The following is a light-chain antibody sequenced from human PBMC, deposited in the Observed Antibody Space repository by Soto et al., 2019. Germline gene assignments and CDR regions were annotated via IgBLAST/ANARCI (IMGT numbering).Light chain of an antibody. J-gene: IGKJ1*01. CDR3: QQYTTWPWT. CDR2: GAS. Sequence: EVVMTQSPATLSVSPGERATLSCRASQTVSSNLAWYQRKPGQAPRLLIYGASTRATGIPARFSGSGSGTEFNLTISSLQSADFAVYYCQQYTTWPWTFGQGTKVEI. V-gene: IGKV3-15*01. CDR1: QTVSSN.